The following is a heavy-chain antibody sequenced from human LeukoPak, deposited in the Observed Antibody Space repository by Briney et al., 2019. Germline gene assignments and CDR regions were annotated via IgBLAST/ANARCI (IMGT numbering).Heavy chain of an antibody. CDR3: AKDTSIGKYCTNGVCSPFDY. V-gene: IGHV3-53*01. D-gene: IGHD2-8*01. CDR1: GITVSSNY. CDR2: ISDSGDYT. J-gene: IGHJ4*02. Sequence: GGSLRLSCAASGITVSSNYMTWVRQAPGQGLEWVSVISDSGDYTSYADSVRGRFTISRDNSRNTLYLQMISLRPEDTAVYYCAKDTSIGKYCTNGVCSPFDYWGQGTLVTVSS.